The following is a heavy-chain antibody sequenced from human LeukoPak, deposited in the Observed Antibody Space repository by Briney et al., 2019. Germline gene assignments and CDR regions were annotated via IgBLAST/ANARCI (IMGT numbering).Heavy chain of an antibody. CDR1: GFTFSSYG. V-gene: IGHV3-30*02. CDR3: ARRGVLWFGELFYYGMDV. D-gene: IGHD3-10*01. CDR2: ILYDGSNK. Sequence: GGSLRLSCAASGFTFSSYGMHWVRQAPGKGLEWVAFILYDGSNKYYADSVKGRFTISRDNSKNTLYLQMNSLRAEDTAVYYCARRGVLWFGELFYYGMDVWGQGTTVTVSS. J-gene: IGHJ6*02.